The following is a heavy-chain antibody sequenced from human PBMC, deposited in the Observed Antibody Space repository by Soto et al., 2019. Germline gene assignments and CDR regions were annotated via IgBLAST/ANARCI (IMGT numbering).Heavy chain of an antibody. CDR3: ARATWHDGSGRVREFDY. CDR1: GFTFGGYG. V-gene: IGHV3-33*01. J-gene: IGHJ4*02. D-gene: IGHD3-10*01. Sequence: GGSLRLCCAASGFTFGGYGMHWVRQAPGKGLEWAAAISYDGRNTYYADSVQGRFAISRDNSKNTMYLQMNSLRVEDTAVYYCARATWHDGSGRVREFDYWGQGA. CDR2: ISYDGRNT.